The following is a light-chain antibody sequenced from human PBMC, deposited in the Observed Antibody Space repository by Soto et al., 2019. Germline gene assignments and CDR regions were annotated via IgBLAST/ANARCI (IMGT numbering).Light chain of an antibody. CDR2: EVS. V-gene: IGLV2-14*01. CDR1: SSDVGGYNY. CDR3: SSYTSSSTLV. Sequence: QSALTQPASVSGSPGQSITISCTGTSSDVGGYNYVSWYQQHPGKAPKLMSYEVSNRPSGVSNRCSGSKSGNTASLTISGLQAEDEADYYCSSYTSSSTLVVGTGTKVTVL. J-gene: IGLJ1*01.